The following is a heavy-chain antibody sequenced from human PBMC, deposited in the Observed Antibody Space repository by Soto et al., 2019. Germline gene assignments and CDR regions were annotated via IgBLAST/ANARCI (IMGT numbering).Heavy chain of an antibody. CDR2: MYHSGST. CDR1: GGSISSGGYS. J-gene: IGHJ4*02. V-gene: IGHV4-30-2*01. Sequence: SETLSLTCAVSGGSISSGGYSWSWIRQPPGKGLEWIGYMYHSGSTYYNPSLKSRVTISIDRSKNQFSLKLSSVTAADTAVYYCARHAGGSNADLDYWGQGTLVTVSS. CDR3: ARHAGGSNADLDY. D-gene: IGHD3-16*01.